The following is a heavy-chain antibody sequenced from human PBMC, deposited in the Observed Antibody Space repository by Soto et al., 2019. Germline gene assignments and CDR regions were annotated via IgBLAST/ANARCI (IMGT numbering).Heavy chain of an antibody. CDR3: ARDAKVRGVSQLNWFDP. CDR2: IYYSGST. V-gene: IGHV4-59*01. Sequence: PSETLSLTCTVSCGSIISYYWSWIRQPPGKGLEWIGYIYYSGSTNCNPSLKSRVTISVDTSKNQFSLKLSSVTAADTAVYYCARDAKVRGVSQLNWFDPWGQGTLVTVSS. CDR1: CGSIISYY. D-gene: IGHD3-10*01. J-gene: IGHJ5*02.